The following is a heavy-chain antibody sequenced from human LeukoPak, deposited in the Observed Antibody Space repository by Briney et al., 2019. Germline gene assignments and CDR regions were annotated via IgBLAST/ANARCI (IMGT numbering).Heavy chain of an antibody. D-gene: IGHD3-10*01. CDR2: ISSSSSYI. J-gene: IGHJ4*02. V-gene: IGHV3-21*01. Sequence: GGSLTLSCAASGFTFSSYSMNWVRQAPGKGLEWVSSISSSSSYIYYADSVKGRFTISRDNAKNSLYLQMNSLRAEDTAVYYCARDRGILPNFDYWGQGTLVTVSS. CDR3: ARDRGILPNFDY. CDR1: GFTFSSYS.